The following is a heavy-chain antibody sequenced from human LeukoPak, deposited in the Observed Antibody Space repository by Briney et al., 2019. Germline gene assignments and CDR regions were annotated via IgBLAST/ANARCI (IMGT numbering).Heavy chain of an antibody. CDR2: ISYDGTNK. J-gene: IGHJ4*02. CDR3: ARDPYYRDSSGQIDY. Sequence: GRSLRLSCAASGFTFSSYTVPWVRQAPGKGPEWVAVISYDGTNKYYADSVKGRFTISRDNSNNTLYLQMNSLRTEDTAVYYCARDPYYRDSSGQIDYWGQGTLVTVSS. V-gene: IGHV3-30-3*01. D-gene: IGHD3-22*01. CDR1: GFTFSSYT.